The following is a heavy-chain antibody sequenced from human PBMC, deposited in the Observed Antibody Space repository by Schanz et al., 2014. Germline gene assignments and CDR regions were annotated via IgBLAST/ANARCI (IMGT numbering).Heavy chain of an antibody. CDR2: INGSGNAT. CDR1: GFSFSSYT. J-gene: IGHJ4*02. CDR3: ARLDSSSWYPRY. V-gene: IGHV3-23*01. Sequence: EVQLLESGGGLVQPGESLRLSCAASGFSFSSYTMSWVRQAPGKGLEWVAAINGSGNATYYADSVKGRFTISRDNSRNTRFLQMKRLRVEDTAVYFCARLDSSSWYPRYWGQGTLVTVSS. D-gene: IGHD6-13*01.